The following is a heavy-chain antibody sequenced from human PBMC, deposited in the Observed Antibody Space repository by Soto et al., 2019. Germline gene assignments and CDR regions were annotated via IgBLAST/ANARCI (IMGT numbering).Heavy chain of an antibody. CDR1: GFTFSSYA. V-gene: IGHV3-23*01. CDR3: VKSLSMVAATPPFDY. D-gene: IGHD2-15*01. Sequence: GGSLRLSCAASGFTFSSYAMSWVRQAPGKGLEWVSAISGSGGSTYYADSVKGRFTISRDNSKNTLYLQMNSLRAEDTAVYYCVKSLSMVAATPPFDYWGQGTLVTVSS. J-gene: IGHJ4*02. CDR2: ISGSGGST.